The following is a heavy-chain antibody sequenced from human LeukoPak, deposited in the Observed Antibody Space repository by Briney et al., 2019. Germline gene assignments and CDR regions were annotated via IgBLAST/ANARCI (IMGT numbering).Heavy chain of an antibody. CDR2: IYSGGST. CDR3: ARSKRIAAAGFNAFDI. V-gene: IGHV3-66*01. D-gene: IGHD6-13*01. CDR1: GFTFGDYA. Sequence: GGSLRLSCTASGFTFGDYAMSWVRQAPGKGLEWVSVIYSGGSTYYADSVKGRFTISRDNSKNTLYLQMNSLRAEDTAVYYCARSKRIAAAGFNAFDIWGQGTMVTVSS. J-gene: IGHJ3*02.